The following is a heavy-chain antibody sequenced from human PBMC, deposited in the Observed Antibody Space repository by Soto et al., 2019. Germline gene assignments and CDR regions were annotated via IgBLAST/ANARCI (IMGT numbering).Heavy chain of an antibody. Sequence: AGGSLRLSCAASGFTLSDYDMTWIRQAPGKGLEWISYISTNSRYTKYADSVKGRFTISRDDAKNSLYLQMNGLRVEDTAVYYCARVYHILTSAWLDPWGQGTLVTVSS. D-gene: IGHD3-9*01. J-gene: IGHJ5*02. CDR3: ARVYHILTSAWLDP. CDR1: GFTLSDYD. V-gene: IGHV3-11*03. CDR2: ISTNSRYT.